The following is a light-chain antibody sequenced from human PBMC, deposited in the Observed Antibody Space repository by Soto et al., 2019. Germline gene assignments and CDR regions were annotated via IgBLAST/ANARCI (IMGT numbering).Light chain of an antibody. CDR3: QHHTNRPPGLT. CDR1: QSVSGY. J-gene: IGKJ4*01. V-gene: IGKV3-11*01. CDR2: DAS. Sequence: EIVLTQSPATLSLSPGESATLSCRASQSVSGYLAWYQQRPGQAPRLLIYDASIRATGIPARFSGSASGTVFTLTISSLQPEDFAVYYCQHHTNRPPGLTFGGGTRVEI.